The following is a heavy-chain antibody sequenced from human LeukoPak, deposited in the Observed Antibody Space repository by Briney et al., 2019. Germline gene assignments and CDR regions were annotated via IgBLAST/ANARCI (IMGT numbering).Heavy chain of an antibody. V-gene: IGHV3-23*01. CDR3: ASSWSRSNDAFDI. D-gene: IGHD6-6*01. CDR2: ISGSSGST. Sequence: GGSLRLSCAASGFTFSSYAMSWVRQAPGKGLEGVSAISGSSGSTYYAASVKGRFTISRDNSKNTLYLQMNNLRAEDTAVYYCASSWSRSNDAFDIWGQGTMVTVSS. CDR1: GFTFSSYA. J-gene: IGHJ3*02.